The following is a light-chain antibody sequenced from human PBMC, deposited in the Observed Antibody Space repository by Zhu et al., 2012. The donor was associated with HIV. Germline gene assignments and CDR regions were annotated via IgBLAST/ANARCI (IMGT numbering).Light chain of an antibody. CDR1: QSVSSTD. CDR3: QLYGTSPPLT. Sequence: EIVLTQSPGTLSLSPGERATLSCRASQSVSSTDLAWYQQKPGHPPRLLIYGASNRAADIPYRFSGSGSGTDFTLTISRLEPEDFVVYYCQLYGTSPPLTFGGGTNGGDET. CDR2: GAS. V-gene: IGKV3-20*01. J-gene: IGKJ4*01.